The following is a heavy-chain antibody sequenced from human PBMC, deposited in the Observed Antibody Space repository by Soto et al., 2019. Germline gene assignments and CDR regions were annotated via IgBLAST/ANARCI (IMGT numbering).Heavy chain of an antibody. CDR3: AREAFDADYIDF. D-gene: IGHD3-10*01. J-gene: IGHJ4*02. Sequence: ASVKISCKASGYIFSSHGISWVRQAPGRGLEWMAWISAYNGDRNYAETLQGRVTVTTDTSTNTAYMELRSLRSDDTAVYYCAREAFDADYIDFWGKGTLVTVSS. V-gene: IGHV1-18*01. CDR2: ISAYNGDR. CDR1: GYIFSSHG.